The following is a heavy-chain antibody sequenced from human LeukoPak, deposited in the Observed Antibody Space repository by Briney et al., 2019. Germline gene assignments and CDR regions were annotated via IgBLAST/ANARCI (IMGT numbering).Heavy chain of an antibody. CDR2: INHSGST. Sequence: PSETLSLTCAVYGGSLSGYYWSWIRQPPGKGLEWIGEINHSGSTNYNPSLKSRVTISVDTSKNQFSLKLSSVTAADTAVYYCARGRSYYDSSTDYWGQGTLVTVSS. D-gene: IGHD3-22*01. V-gene: IGHV4-34*01. J-gene: IGHJ4*02. CDR3: ARGRSYYDSSTDY. CDR1: GGSLSGYY.